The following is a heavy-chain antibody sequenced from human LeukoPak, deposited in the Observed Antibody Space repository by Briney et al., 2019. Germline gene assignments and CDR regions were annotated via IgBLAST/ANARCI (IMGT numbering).Heavy chain of an antibody. CDR2: IYYSGSS. CDR1: GGSISNSY. J-gene: IGHJ4*02. D-gene: IGHD1-1*01. Sequence: PSETLSLTCTVSGGSISNSYWSWIRQTPQKGLERIGDIYYSGSSNYNPSPKSRVTISVDTSKNQFSLKLSSVTAADTAVYYCARLRDLYNIFDYWGQGTLVTVSS. CDR3: ARLRDLYNIFDY. V-gene: IGHV4-59*12.